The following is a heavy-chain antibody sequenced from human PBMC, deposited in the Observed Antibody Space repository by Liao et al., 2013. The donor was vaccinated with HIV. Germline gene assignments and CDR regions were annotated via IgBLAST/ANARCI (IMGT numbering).Heavy chain of an antibody. Sequence: QVQLQESGPGLVKPSQTLSLTCTVSGGSISSGDYYWSWIRQPPGKGLEWIGYIYFSGRTFDNPSLKSRVLISVDTSKNQFSLKLSSVTAADTAVYYCARALPSKGGSGFFVAFDPWGPGTLVTVSS. J-gene: IGHJ5*02. V-gene: IGHV4-30-4*08. D-gene: IGHD2-21*01. CDR2: IYFSGRT. CDR3: ARALPSKGGSGFFVAFDP. CDR1: GGSISSGDYY.